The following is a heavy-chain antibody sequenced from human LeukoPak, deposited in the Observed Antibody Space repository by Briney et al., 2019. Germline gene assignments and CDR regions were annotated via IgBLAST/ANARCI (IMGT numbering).Heavy chain of an antibody. D-gene: IGHD5-18*01. J-gene: IGHJ4*02. CDR3: ASSYGFVDY. CDR1: GGSISSYY. Sequence: SETLSLTCTVSGGSISSYYWSWIRQPPGKGLEWIGYIYHSGSTYYNPSLKSRVTISVDRSKNQFSLKLSSVTAADTAVYYCASSYGFVDYWGQGTLVTVSS. CDR2: IYHSGST. V-gene: IGHV4-59*12.